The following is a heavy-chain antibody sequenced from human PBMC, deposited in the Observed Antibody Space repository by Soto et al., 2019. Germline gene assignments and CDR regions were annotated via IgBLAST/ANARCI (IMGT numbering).Heavy chain of an antibody. CDR3: ARGLDSSRRDLAGWFDP. V-gene: IGHV1-46*01. D-gene: IGHD6-13*01. CDR1: GYTFTSYD. Sequence: GASVEVACKASGYTFTSYDMHWVRQAPGQGLEWMGIINPSGGSTSYAQKFQGRVTMTRDTSTSTVYMELSSLRSEDTAVYYCARGLDSSRRDLAGWFDPWGQGTLVTVSS. CDR2: INPSGGST. J-gene: IGHJ5*02.